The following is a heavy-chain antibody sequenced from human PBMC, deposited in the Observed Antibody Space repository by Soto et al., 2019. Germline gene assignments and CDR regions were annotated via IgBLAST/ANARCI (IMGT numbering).Heavy chain of an antibody. CDR1: GYTFSSYA. V-gene: IGHV1-3*01. CDR3: ARDTGDGTFDF. J-gene: IGHJ4*02. D-gene: IGHD2-8*02. CDR2: INAGYGNT. Sequence: QVHLVQSGAEVRKPGASVKVSCKASGYTFSSYAMHWVRQAPGQRLEWMGWINAGYGNTKSSQKFQDRVTIARDTSASTGYMELTSLRSEATAVYYCARDTGDGTFDFWGQGTLVPVSS.